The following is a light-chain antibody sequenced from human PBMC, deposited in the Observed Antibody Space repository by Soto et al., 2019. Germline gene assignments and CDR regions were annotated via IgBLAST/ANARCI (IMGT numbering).Light chain of an antibody. Sequence: QSVLTQPPSASGTPGQRVTFSCSGGRSNIGSNYVFWYQQFPGTAPKLLIYRNNQRPSGVPDRFSGSKSGTSASLAISGLRSEDEADYYCTSWDDSLYHVVFGGGTKVTAL. CDR3: TSWDDSLYHVV. V-gene: IGLV1-47*01. J-gene: IGLJ2*01. CDR1: RSNIGSNY. CDR2: RNN.